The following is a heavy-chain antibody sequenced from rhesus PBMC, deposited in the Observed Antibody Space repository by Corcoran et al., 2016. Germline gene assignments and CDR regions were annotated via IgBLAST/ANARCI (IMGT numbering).Heavy chain of an antibody. CDR3: ARRLATVTLSYFDY. V-gene: IGHV4S7*01. CDR2: IYGSGST. Sequence: QVQLQESGPGLVKPSETLSLTCAVSGYSISSGYYWGWIRQPPGRGLEWIGSIYGSGSTSYNPSLKSRVTISTDTSKNQFSLKLSSVTAADTAVYYCARRLATVTLSYFDYWGQGVLVTVSS. D-gene: IGHD5-36*02. CDR1: GYSISSGYY. J-gene: IGHJ4*01.